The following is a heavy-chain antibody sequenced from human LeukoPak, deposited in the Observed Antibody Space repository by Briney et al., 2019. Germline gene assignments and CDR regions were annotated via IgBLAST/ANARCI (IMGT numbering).Heavy chain of an antibody. J-gene: IGHJ4*02. CDR3: ARGIPNYFGYSSGWYYYYFDY. CDR1: GGSISSSSYY. V-gene: IGHV4-39*07. CDR2: IYYSGST. D-gene: IGHD6-19*01. Sequence: SETLSLTCTVSGGSISSSSYYWGWIGQPPGKGLEWIGSIYYSGSTYYNRSLKSRVTISVDTSKNQFSLKLSSVTAADTAVYYCARGIPNYFGYSSGWYYYYFDYWGQGTLVTVSS.